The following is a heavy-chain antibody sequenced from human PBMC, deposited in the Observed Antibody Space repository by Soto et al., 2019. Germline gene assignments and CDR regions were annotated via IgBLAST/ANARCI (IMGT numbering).Heavy chain of an antibody. Sequence: GGSLRLSCAAFGFTFSGYGMHRVRQAPGKGLEWVAVISYDGSNKYYADSVKGRFTISRDNSKNTLYLQMNSLRAEDTAVYYCAKAVLRSDDAFDIWGQGTMVTVSS. J-gene: IGHJ3*02. D-gene: IGHD4-17*01. CDR2: ISYDGSNK. V-gene: IGHV3-30*18. CDR3: AKAVLRSDDAFDI. CDR1: GFTFSGYG.